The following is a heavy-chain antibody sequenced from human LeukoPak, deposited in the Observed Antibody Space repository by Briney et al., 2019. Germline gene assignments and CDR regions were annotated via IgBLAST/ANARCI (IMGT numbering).Heavy chain of an antibody. J-gene: IGHJ6*02. D-gene: IGHD2-8*01. CDR1: GGSISSYY. V-gene: IGHV4-59*01. Sequence: SETLSLTCTVSGGSISSYYWSWIRQPPGKGLEWIGFIYYSGGTNYNPSLQSRVTISVDTSKNQFSLKLSSVTAADTAVYYCARAQYGGYYGMDVWGQGATVTVSS. CDR2: IYYSGGT. CDR3: ARAQYGGYYGMDV.